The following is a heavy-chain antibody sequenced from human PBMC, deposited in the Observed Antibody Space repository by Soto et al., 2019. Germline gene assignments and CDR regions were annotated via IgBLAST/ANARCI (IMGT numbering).Heavy chain of an antibody. CDR3: ADLAWTGSYFS. Sequence: EVQLVESGGDLVQPGGSLRLSCVASGFTLSDHYMDWVRQAPGKGLEWVGRIRNEPKSYITDYAESVKGRFTISRDVSKNSLFLQMNSMTTEDTAIYYCADLAWTGSYFSWGQGTLVTVSS. D-gene: IGHD3-9*01. J-gene: IGHJ1*01. V-gene: IGHV3-72*01. CDR2: IRNEPKSYIT. CDR1: GFTLSDHY.